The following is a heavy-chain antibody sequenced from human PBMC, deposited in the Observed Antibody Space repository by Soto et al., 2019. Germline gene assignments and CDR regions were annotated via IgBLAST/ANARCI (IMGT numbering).Heavy chain of an antibody. V-gene: IGHV3-33*01. D-gene: IGHD1-26*01. Sequence: QVQLVESGGGVVQPGRSLRLSCAASGFTFSSYGMHWVRQAPGKGLEWVAVIWYDGSNKYYADSVKGRFTIPRDNSKNTLYLQMNSLRAEDTAVYYCARDRALLNYFDYWGQGTLVTVSS. CDR2: IWYDGSNK. CDR1: GFTFSSYG. J-gene: IGHJ4*02. CDR3: ARDRALLNYFDY.